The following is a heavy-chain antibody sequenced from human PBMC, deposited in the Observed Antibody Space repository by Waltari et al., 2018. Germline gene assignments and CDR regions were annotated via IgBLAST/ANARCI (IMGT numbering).Heavy chain of an antibody. Sequence: QEQLVQSGAEVKKPGASVKVSCKTSGYSFSNYDINRVRQANGQGPDWGGGGMGWMNPNSGNTGYAQKFQGRVTMTRNSSISTAYMELSSLTSEDTAMYYCVRDREMKIGDTKWDNWFDPWGQGTLVTVSS. D-gene: IGHD1-26*01. CDR1: GYSFSNYD. V-gene: IGHV1-8*01. CDR3: VRDREMKIGDTKWDNWFDP. CDR2: MNPNSGNT. J-gene: IGHJ5*02.